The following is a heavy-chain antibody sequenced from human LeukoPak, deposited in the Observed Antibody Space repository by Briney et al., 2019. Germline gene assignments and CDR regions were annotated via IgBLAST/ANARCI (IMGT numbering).Heavy chain of an antibody. CDR1: GFTFSSYA. J-gene: IGHJ4*02. D-gene: IGHD2-15*01. Sequence: GSLRLSCAASGFTFSSYAMSWVRQAPGKGLEWVSSICGSGGSTYYADSVHGRFTISRDTSKNTLYLQMNSVGAEDTAVYYCAKGLSGSCYSGSNYWGQGTLVTVSS. CDR3: AKGLSGSCYSGSNY. CDR2: ICGSGGST. V-gene: IGHV3-23*01.